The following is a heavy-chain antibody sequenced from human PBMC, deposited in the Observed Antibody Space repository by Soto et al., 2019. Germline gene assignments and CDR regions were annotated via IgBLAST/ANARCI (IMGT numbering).Heavy chain of an antibody. CDR3: ARVYYDFWSGQGENWFDP. D-gene: IGHD3-3*01. CDR2: IYYSGST. V-gene: IGHV4-30-2*01. Sequence: LSLTCAVSGGSISSGGYSWSWIRQPPGKGLEWIGYIYYSGSTYYNPSLKSRVTISVDRSKNQFSLKLSSVTAADTAVYYCARVYYDFWSGQGENWFDPWGQGTLVTVSS. CDR1: GGSISSGGYS. J-gene: IGHJ5*02.